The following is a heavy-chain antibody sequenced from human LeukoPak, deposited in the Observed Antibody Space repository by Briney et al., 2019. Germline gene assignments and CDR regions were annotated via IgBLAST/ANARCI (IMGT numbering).Heavy chain of an antibody. J-gene: IGHJ6*03. CDR2: MNPNSGNT. D-gene: IGHD3-10*01. CDR1: GYTFTSYD. CDR3: ARGSSMVRGRHPLWSNYYIDV. Sequence: ASVKLSCKASGYTFTSYDINWGRQATGQGLEWMGWMNPNSGNTGYAQKFQGRVTITRNTSISTAYMELSSLRSEDTAVYYCARGSSMVRGRHPLWSNYYIDVWAKGPRSPSP. V-gene: IGHV1-8*03.